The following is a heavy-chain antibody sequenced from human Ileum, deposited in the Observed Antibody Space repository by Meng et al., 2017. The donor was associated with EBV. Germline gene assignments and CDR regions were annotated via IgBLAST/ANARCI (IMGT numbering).Heavy chain of an antibody. CDR1: VYPFTTYS. D-gene: IGHD3-10*01. CDR2: INTETGNP. CDR3: ARGSGTYYRTGRYHFDF. J-gene: IGHJ4*02. Sequence: VQLVQSGSELRKPWDSVKSSCKASVYPFTTYSMHWVRQAPGQGLEWMGWINTETGNPTYAQGFTGHFVFSLDTSVSTAYLQINLKAEDTAVYYCARGSGTYYRTGRYHFDFWGQGTLVTVSS. V-gene: IGHV7-4-1*01.